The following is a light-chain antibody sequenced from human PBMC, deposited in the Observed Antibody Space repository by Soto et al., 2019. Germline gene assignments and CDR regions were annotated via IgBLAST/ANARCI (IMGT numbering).Light chain of an antibody. V-gene: IGKV3-15*01. CDR1: QSVSSD. CDR2: GAS. Sequence: EIVMTQSPATLSVSPGDRATLSCRASQSVSSDLAWYQQKPGQAPRLLIFGASTRATDIPDRFSGSGSGTEFTLTISSLQPDDFATYYCQQYNSYSRTFGQGTKVDIK. J-gene: IGKJ1*01. CDR3: QQYNSYSRT.